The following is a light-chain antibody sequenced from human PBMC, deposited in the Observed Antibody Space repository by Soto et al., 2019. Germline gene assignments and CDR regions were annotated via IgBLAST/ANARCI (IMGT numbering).Light chain of an antibody. Sequence: QSVLTQPPSASGTPGQRVTISCSGSSSNIGTNTVNWYQQFPRSAPKLLMYSSNQRPSGVPDRFSGSKSGTSASLVISGLQSEDEAEYYCAAWDGSLNVVLFGGGTKLTVL. V-gene: IGLV1-44*01. CDR1: SSNIGTNT. CDR3: AAWDGSLNVVL. J-gene: IGLJ3*02. CDR2: SSN.